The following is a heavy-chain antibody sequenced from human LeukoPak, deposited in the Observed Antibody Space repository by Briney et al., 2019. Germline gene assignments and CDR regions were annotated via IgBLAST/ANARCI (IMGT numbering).Heavy chain of an antibody. CDR2: IYYSGST. CDR1: GGSISSYY. V-gene: IGHV4-59*08. J-gene: IGHJ4*02. D-gene: IGHD3-10*01. CDR3: ARLHYGSGSYYLSFDY. Sequence: NPSETLSLTCTVSGGSISSYYWSWIRQPPGKGLEWIGYIYYSGSTNYNPSLKSRVTISVDTSKNQFSPKLSSVTAADTAVYYCARLHYGSGSYYLSFDYWGQGTLVTVSS.